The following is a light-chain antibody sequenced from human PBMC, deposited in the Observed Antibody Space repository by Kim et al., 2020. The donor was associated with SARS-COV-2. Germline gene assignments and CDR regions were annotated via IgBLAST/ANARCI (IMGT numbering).Light chain of an antibody. Sequence: LSPGKRAPLACRASQSVNSNFAWYQSKPGQAPRLLIYDASKRATGVPARFSGSGFGTDFTLTISRLEPEDFAVYICLQRSNWPLTFGGGTKVDIK. J-gene: IGKJ4*01. CDR2: DAS. CDR1: QSVNSN. V-gene: IGKV3-11*01. CDR3: LQRSNWPLT.